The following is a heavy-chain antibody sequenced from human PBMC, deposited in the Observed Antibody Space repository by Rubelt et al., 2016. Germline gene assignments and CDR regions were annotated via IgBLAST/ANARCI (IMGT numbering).Heavy chain of an antibody. D-gene: IGHD2-21*02. CDR3: ARGPGRYCGGDCYHDYYYGMDV. V-gene: IGHV3-23*01. CDR2: ISGSGGST. CDR1: GFTFSSYA. J-gene: IGHJ6*02. Sequence: LVQPGGSLRLSCAASGFTFSSYAMSWVRQAPGKGLEWVSAISGSGGSTYYADSVKGRFTISRDNSKNTLYLQMNSLRAEDTAVYYCARGPGRYCGGDCYHDYYYGMDVWGQGTTVTVSS.